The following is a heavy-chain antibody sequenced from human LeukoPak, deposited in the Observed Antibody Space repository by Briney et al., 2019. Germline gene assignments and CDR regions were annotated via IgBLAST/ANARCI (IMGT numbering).Heavy chain of an antibody. Sequence: TLSPTCTVSGGSPTSFYCSWIRHPPEKGLEWIGYIHYSVSTNYNPSLKRRVTISVDTSKNLFSLKLTSVTAADTAVYYCARVVYSSGWFDYWGQGTLVTVSS. V-gene: IGHV4-59*01. CDR2: IHYSVST. D-gene: IGHD6-19*01. CDR1: GGSPTSFY. J-gene: IGHJ4*02. CDR3: ARVVYSSGWFDY.